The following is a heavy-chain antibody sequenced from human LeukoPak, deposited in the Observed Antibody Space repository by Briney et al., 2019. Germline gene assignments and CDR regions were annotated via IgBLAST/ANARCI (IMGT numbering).Heavy chain of an antibody. Sequence: GGSLRLSCAASGFTFSSYGMHWVRQAPGKGLEWVAVISYDGSNKFYADSVKGRFTISRDNSKNTLYLQMNSLRAEDTAVYYCAKDRLLYDSSGYYFDYWGQGTLVTVSS. CDR3: AKDRLLYDSSGYYFDY. CDR2: ISYDGSNK. J-gene: IGHJ4*02. CDR1: GFTFSSYG. D-gene: IGHD3-22*01. V-gene: IGHV3-30*18.